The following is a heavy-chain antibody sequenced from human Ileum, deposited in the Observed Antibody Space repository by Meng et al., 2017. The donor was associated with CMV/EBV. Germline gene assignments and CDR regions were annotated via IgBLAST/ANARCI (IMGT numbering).Heavy chain of an antibody. J-gene: IGHJ4*02. CDR2: IYWDDNK. Sequence: LPCTFSGFSRNTYAVGLGWIRQPPGKALEWLAFIYWDDNKYYHPSLQSRLTINKDTSKNHVVLTMTNMDPVDSATYYCAHGSGWLFDFWGPGTLVTVSS. D-gene: IGHD6-19*01. V-gene: IGHV2-5*02. CDR3: AHGSGWLFDF. CDR1: GFSRNTYAVG.